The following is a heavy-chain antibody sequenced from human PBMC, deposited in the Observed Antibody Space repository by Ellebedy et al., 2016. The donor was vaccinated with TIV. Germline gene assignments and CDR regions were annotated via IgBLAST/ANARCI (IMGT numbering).Heavy chain of an antibody. CDR2: INQSGNT. Sequence: MPSETLSLTCALYGGSFRGYYWSWIRQSPGKGLEWIGEINQSGNTNYNPSLKSRVTISVDTSTKQFSLKLSSVTAAGTAVYYCARGPGGSSDYWGQGTRVTVSP. CDR1: GGSFRGYY. V-gene: IGHV4-34*01. CDR3: ARGPGGSSDY. D-gene: IGHD2-15*01. J-gene: IGHJ4*02.